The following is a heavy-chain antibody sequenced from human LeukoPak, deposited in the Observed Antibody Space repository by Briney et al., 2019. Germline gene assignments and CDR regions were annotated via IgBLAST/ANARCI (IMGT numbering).Heavy chain of an antibody. J-gene: IGHJ6*02. CDR3: ARDRHIVVVPDYYYYYGMDV. CDR2: INPNSGGT. CDR1: GYTFTGYY. V-gene: IGHV1-2*04. D-gene: IGHD2-2*01. Sequence: ASVNVSCKASGYTFTGYYMHWVRQAPGQGLEWMGWINPNSGGTNYAQKFQGWVTMTRDTSISTAYMELSRLRSDDTAVYYCARDRHIVVVPDYYYYYGMDVWGQGTTVTVSS.